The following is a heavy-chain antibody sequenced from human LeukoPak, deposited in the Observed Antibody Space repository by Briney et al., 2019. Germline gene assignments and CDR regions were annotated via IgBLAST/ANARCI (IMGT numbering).Heavy chain of an antibody. V-gene: IGHV3-21*01. CDR1: GFTFSSYS. CDR2: ISSSSSYI. J-gene: IGHJ4*02. Sequence: GGSLRLSCAASGFTFSSYSMNWVRRAPGKGLEWVSSISSSSSYIYYADSVKGRFTISRDNAKNSLYLQMNSLRAEDTAVYYCARNLPPVGAPNSFDYWGQGTLVTVSS. CDR3: ARNLPPVGAPNSFDY. D-gene: IGHD1-26*01.